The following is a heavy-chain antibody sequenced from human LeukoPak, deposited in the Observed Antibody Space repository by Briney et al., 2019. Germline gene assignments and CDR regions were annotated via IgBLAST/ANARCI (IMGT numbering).Heavy chain of an antibody. CDR2: ISADNGNT. D-gene: IGHD5-18*01. CDR3: ARDLRRWIRDAFDI. V-gene: IGHV1-18*01. CDR1: GYTFSNFG. J-gene: IGHJ3*02. Sequence: ASVKVSCKASGYTFSNFGISWVRQAPGQGLEWMGWISADNGNTNYAQKLQGRVTMTTDTSTSTAYMELRSLRSDDTAVYYCARDLRRWIRDAFDIWGQGTMVTVSS.